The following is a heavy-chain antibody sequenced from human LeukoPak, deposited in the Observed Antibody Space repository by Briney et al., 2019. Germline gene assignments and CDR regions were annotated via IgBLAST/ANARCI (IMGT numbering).Heavy chain of an antibody. CDR1: GGSISSIGYY. D-gene: IGHD3-16*01. CDR3: ARHLGGYDIDY. CDR2: IYYSGST. Sequence: PSETLSLTCTVSGGSISSIGYYWGWIRQPPGKGLEWIGSIYYSGSTYYNPSLKSRLTISVDTSKNQFSLKLSSVTAADTAVYYCARHLGGYDIDYWGQGTLVTVSS. V-gene: IGHV4-39*01. J-gene: IGHJ4*02.